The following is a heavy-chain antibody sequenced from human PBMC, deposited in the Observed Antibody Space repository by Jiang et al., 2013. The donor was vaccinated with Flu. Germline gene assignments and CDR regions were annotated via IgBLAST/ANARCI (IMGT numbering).Heavy chain of an antibody. D-gene: IGHD3-10*01. V-gene: IGHV3-23*01. CDR1: GFTFSRFA. CDR2: LGAAAGA. J-gene: IGHJ6*02. Sequence: GSRRLSCAASGFTFSRFAMTWVRQAPGKGPEWVSTLGAAAGAYYSDSVRGRFTISRDNSKNMLYLQMNSLSGEDTAIYFCAVDGDYGSGMGVWGHGTTVTVSS. CDR3: AVDGDYGSGMGV.